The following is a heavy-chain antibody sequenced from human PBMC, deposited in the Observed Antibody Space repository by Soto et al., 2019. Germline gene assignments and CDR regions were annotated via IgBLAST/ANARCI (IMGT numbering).Heavy chain of an antibody. CDR3: AKALYGSSSSPIDH. D-gene: IGHD6-13*01. J-gene: IGHJ1*01. Sequence: HPGGSLRLSCAASGLTVSSSYMSWVRQAPGKGLQWVSVIYSAGSTYYANSVKGRFTISRDNAKNSLYLEMNSLNPEDTAFYYCAKALYGSSSSPIDHWGQGTLVTVSS. V-gene: IGHV3-53*05. CDR2: IYSAGST. CDR1: GLTVSSSY.